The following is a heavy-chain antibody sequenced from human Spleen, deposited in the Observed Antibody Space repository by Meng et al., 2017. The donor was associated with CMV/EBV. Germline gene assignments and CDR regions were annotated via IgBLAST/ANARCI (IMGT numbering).Heavy chain of an antibody. Sequence: PGKVSCKAAGYIFTKYGVNWMRQAPGQGPEWMGWISAYNGDTMYAPKVQGRVTMTTDTSTSTAYMELRGLRSDDTAVYYCARDAGTIAVSGIGDYWGQGTLVTVSS. V-gene: IGHV1-18*01. CDR1: GYIFTKYG. J-gene: IGHJ4*02. CDR2: ISAYNGDT. D-gene: IGHD6-19*01. CDR3: ARDAGTIAVSGIGDY.